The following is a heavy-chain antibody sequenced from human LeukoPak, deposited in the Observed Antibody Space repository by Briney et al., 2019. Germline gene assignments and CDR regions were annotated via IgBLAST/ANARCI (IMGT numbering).Heavy chain of an antibody. CDR2: IYYSGST. J-gene: IGHJ6*03. CDR3: ARLTKNDSGSFRFGKKKRGYMDV. D-gene: IGHD3-10*01. CDR1: GGSISNNSYY. Sequence: SETLSLTCAVSGGSISNNSYYWGWIRQPPGKGLKWIGNIYYSGSTYYNPFLKSRVTISVDTSKNQFSLKLSSVTAADTAVYYCARLTKNDSGSFRFGKKKRGYMDVWGKGTTVTISS. V-gene: IGHV4-39*01.